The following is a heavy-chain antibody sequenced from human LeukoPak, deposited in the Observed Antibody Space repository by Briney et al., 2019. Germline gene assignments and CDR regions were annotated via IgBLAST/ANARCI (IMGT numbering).Heavy chain of an antibody. J-gene: IGHJ4*02. CDR1: GDLFSNFT. Sequence: GASVKVSFKSSGDLFSNFTISWVRPAPGQGLEWMGRIIPFFGTTNYSQKFQGRVSITTDGSTSTSYMGLSSLTSEDTAVYYCARETIPILASNHYFDNWGQGTLVTVSS. D-gene: IGHD3-3*01. V-gene: IGHV1-69*05. CDR2: IIPFFGTT. CDR3: ARETIPILASNHYFDN.